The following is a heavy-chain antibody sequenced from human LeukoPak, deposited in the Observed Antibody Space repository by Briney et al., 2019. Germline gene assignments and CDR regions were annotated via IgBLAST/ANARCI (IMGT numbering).Heavy chain of an antibody. J-gene: IGHJ4*02. CDR1: GYNFSNDW. V-gene: IGHV5-51*01. CDR3: ARLPSGYPDY. Sequence: GESLEISCKGSGYNFSNDWIGWVRQLPGKGLEWMGIIYPGDSDSRYRPSFQGQVTISVDKSISTAYLQWSSLEASDTAMYYCARLPSGYPDYWGQGTLVTFSS. CDR2: IYPGDSDS. D-gene: IGHD3-3*01.